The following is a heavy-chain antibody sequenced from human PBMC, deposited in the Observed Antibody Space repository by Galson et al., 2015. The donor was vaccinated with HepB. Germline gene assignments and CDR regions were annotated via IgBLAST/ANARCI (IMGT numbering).Heavy chain of an antibody. CDR3: ARGSGYSGYDSIDY. CDR2: IYYSGST. D-gene: IGHD5-12*01. V-gene: IGHV4-59*08. Sequence: ETLSLTCTVSGGSISSYYWSWIRQPPGKGLEWIGYIYYSGSTNYNPSLKSRVTISVDTSKNQFSLKLSSVTAADTAVYYCARGSGYSGYDSIDYWGQGTLVTVSS. J-gene: IGHJ4*02. CDR1: GGSISSYY.